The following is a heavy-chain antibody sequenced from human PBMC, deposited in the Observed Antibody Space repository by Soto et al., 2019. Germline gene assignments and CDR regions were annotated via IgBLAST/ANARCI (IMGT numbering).Heavy chain of an antibody. Sequence: ASVKVSCKASGYSFSHYFMHWVRQVPGQGLEWMGWINSSNGGTKYSQKFQGRLTMTTDTSTSTAYMELSRLTSDDTAIYYCAREAYSASFGYVTNHNWFDPWGQRTLVTVSS. D-gene: IGHD2-2*03. V-gene: IGHV1-2*02. CDR3: AREAYSASFGYVTNHNWFDP. CDR2: INSSNGGT. J-gene: IGHJ5*02. CDR1: GYSFSHYF.